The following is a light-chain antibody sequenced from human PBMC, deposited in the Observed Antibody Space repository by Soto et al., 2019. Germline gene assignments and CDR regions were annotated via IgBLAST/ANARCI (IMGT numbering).Light chain of an antibody. CDR1: QSIRSL. V-gene: IGKV1-5*01. J-gene: IGKJ1*01. Sequence: DIQMTQSPSTLSASVGDRVTITCRASQSIRSLLAWYQQKPGKAPKVLIYDASNLESGVPSRFSGSGSGTEFTLTIRSLQPEDFGIYYCKQYENYWTFGQGTKVDIK. CDR2: DAS. CDR3: KQYENYWT.